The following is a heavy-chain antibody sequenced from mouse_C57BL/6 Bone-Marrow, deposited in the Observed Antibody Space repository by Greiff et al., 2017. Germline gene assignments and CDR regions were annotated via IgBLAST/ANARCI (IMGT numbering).Heavy chain of an antibody. D-gene: IGHD4-1*01. Sequence: QVQLQQSGAELVKPGASVKMSCKASGYTFTTYPMEWMKQTPGKRLEWIGNFHPYNDDTKYNEKFKGKATLTVEKSSSTVYLELSRLTADYSAGYDGARGNWALDYWGQGTTVTVSS. CDR2: FHPYNDDT. J-gene: IGHJ2*01. CDR1: GYTFTTYP. V-gene: IGHV1-47*01. CDR3: ARGNWALDY.